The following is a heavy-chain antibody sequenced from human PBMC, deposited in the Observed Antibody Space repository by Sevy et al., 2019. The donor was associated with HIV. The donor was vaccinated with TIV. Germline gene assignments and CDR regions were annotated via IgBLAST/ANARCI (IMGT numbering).Heavy chain of an antibody. CDR2: INPNSGGT. D-gene: IGHD2-2*02. V-gene: IGHV1-2*02. CDR1: GYTFTGYY. J-gene: IGHJ6*02. Sequence: ASVKVSCKASGYTFTGYYMHWVRQAPGQGLEWMGWINPNSGGTNYAQKFQGRVTMTRDTSISTAYMERSRLRSDDTAVYYCARERYCSSTSCYTCSGGSCYYYYYGMDVWGQGTTVTVSS. CDR3: ARERYCSSTSCYTCSGGSCYYYYYGMDV.